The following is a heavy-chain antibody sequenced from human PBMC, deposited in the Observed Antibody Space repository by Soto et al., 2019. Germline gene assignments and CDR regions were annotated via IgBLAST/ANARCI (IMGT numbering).Heavy chain of an antibody. CDR2: ISGSGGST. Sequence: LRLSCAASGFTFSSYAMSWVRQAPGKGLEWVSAISGSGGSTYYADSVKGRFTISRDNSKNTLYLQMNSLRAEDTAVYYCAKEKHSGYGRQDWFDPWGQGTLVTVSS. CDR1: GFTFSSYA. D-gene: IGHD5-12*01. J-gene: IGHJ5*02. V-gene: IGHV3-23*01. CDR3: AKEKHSGYGRQDWFDP.